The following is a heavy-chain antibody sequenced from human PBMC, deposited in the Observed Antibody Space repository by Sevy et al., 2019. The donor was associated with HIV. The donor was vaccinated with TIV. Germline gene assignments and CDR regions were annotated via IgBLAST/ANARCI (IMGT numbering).Heavy chain of an antibody. D-gene: IGHD3-16*01. CDR3: ARDRGVPHTRGSYQYGMDV. V-gene: IGHV3-21*06. CDR1: GFPFSSYD. Sequence: GGSLRLSCTASGFPFSSYDMNWVRQAPGQGLEWISSISSSSNFVYQADSVKGRFTISRDNAKNSLFLQMNSLTVEDTAVYYCARDRGVPHTRGSYQYGMDVWGQGTTVTVSS. CDR2: ISSSSNFV. J-gene: IGHJ6*02.